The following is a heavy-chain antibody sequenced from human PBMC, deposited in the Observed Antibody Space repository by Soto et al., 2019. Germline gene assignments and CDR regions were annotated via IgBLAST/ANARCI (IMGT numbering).Heavy chain of an antibody. CDR3: ARDLGADFCSGGSCYSHYFDY. V-gene: IGHV1-69*04. CDR1: GGTFSSYT. CDR2: IIPILGIA. Sequence: ASVKVSCKASGGTFSSYTISWVRQAPGQGLEWMGRIIPILGIANYAQKFQGRVTITADKSTSTAYMGLSSLRSEDTAVYYCARDLGADFCSGGSCYSHYFDYWGQGTLVTVSS. J-gene: IGHJ4*02. D-gene: IGHD2-15*01.